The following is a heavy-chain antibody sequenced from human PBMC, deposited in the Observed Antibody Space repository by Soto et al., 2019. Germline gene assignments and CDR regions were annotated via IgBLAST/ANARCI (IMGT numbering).Heavy chain of an antibody. CDR1: GGTFSSYT. CDR3: ARDWRGRGGSGSYTIDY. J-gene: IGHJ4*02. CDR2: IIPILGIA. D-gene: IGHD3-10*01. V-gene: IGHV1-69*08. Sequence: QVQLVQSGAEVKKPGSSVKVSCKASGGTFSSYTISWVRQAPGQGLEWMGRIIPILGIANYAQKFQGRVTITADKSTSTAYMEVSSLRSEDTAVYYCARDWRGRGGSGSYTIDYWGQGTLVTVSS.